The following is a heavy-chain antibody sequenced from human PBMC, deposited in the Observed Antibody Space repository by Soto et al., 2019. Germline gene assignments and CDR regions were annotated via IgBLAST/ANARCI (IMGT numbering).Heavy chain of an antibody. D-gene: IGHD3-16*02. CDR2: ISYDGSNK. V-gene: IGHV3-30*18. CDR1: GFTFSSYG. CDR3: AKPTRGGRGESSGLYDYIWGSYLSRGAFDY. J-gene: IGHJ4*02. Sequence: GGSLRLSCAASGFTFSSYGMHWVRQAPGKGLEWVAVISYDGSNKYYADSVKGQFTISRDNSKNTLYLQMNSLRAEDTGVYYCAKPTRGGRGESSGLYDYIWGSYLSRGAFDYWGQGTLVTVSS.